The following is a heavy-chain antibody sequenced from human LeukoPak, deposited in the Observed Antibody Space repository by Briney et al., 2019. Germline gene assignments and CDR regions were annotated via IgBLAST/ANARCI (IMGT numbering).Heavy chain of an antibody. CDR3: ARDPIGSRWPYYFDY. CDR1: GYTFTGYY. D-gene: IGHD6-13*01. CDR2: INPNSSGT. V-gene: IGHV1-2*06. J-gene: IGHJ4*02. Sequence: ASVKVSCKASGYTFTGYYMHWVRQAPGQGLEWMGRINPNSSGTNYAQKFQGRVTMTRDTSISTAYMELSRLRSEDTAVYYCARDPIGSRWPYYFDYWGQGTLVTVSS.